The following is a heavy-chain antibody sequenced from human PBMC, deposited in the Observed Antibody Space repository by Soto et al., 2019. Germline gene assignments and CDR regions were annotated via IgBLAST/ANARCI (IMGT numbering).Heavy chain of an antibody. CDR1: GFTFSSYS. J-gene: IGHJ5*02. CDR2: ISSSSSTI. V-gene: IGHV3-48*01. Sequence: GGSLRLSCAASGFTFSSYSMNWVRQAPGKGLEWVSYISSSSSTIYYADSVKGRFTISRDNAKNSLYLQMNSLRAEDTAVYYCARSDVVVVAKYNWFDPWGQGTLVTVSS. D-gene: IGHD2-15*01. CDR3: ARSDVVVVAKYNWFDP.